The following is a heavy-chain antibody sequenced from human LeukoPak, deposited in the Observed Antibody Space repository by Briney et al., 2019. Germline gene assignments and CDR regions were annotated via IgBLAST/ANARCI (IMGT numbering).Heavy chain of an antibody. CDR3: ARMSGIAVAAIWISYFDY. D-gene: IGHD6-19*01. CDR1: GFTFGAYY. CDR2: IKQDGSEK. V-gene: IGHV3-7*03. J-gene: IGHJ4*02. Sequence: GGSLRLSCAASGFTFGAYYMTWVRQAPGKGLEWVANIKQDGSEKYYVDSVKGRFTISRDNANNSLYLQMNSLRAEDTAVYYCARMSGIAVAAIWISYFDYWGEGTLVTVSS.